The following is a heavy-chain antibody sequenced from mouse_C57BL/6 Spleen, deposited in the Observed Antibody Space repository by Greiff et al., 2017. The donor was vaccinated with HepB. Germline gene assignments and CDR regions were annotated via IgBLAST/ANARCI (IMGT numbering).Heavy chain of an antibody. CDR2: IWSGGST. Sequence: VKVVESGPGLVQPSQSLSITCTVSGFSLTSYGVHWVRQSPGKGLEWLGVIWSGGSTDYNAAFISRLSISKDNSKSQVFFKMNSLQADDTAIYYCDRKGGWYAMDYWGQGTSVTVSS. V-gene: IGHV2-2*01. CDR3: DRKGGWYAMDY. D-gene: IGHD1-1*02. CDR1: GFSLTSYG. J-gene: IGHJ4*01.